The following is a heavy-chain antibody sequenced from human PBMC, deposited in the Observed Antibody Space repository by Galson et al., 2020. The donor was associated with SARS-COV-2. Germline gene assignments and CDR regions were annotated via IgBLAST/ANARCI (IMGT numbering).Heavy chain of an antibody. D-gene: IGHD6-13*01. CDR2: IYHSGST. J-gene: IGHJ4*02. CDR1: GYSISSGYY. V-gene: IGHV4-38-2*01. Sequence: SETLSLTCAVSGYSISSGYYWGWIRQPPGKGLAWIGSIYHSGSTYYNPSLKSRVTISVDTSKNQFSLKLSSVTAADTAVYYCARGYSSSWYFGWGQGTLVTVSS. CDR3: ARGYSSSWYFG.